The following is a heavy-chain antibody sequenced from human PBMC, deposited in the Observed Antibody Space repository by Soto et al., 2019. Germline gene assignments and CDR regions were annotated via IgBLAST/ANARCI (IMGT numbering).Heavy chain of an antibody. CDR1: GFTFSAYS. J-gene: IGHJ5*02. V-gene: IGHV3-21*01. CDR2: ISGSSTYI. D-gene: IGHD3-3*01. CDR3: ARAYFRSGSPVLQRWFDP. Sequence: EVQLVESGGGLVKPGGSLRLSCAASGFTFSAYSMNWVRHAPGKGLEWVSSISGSSTYIYYADSVEGRFTISRDNAKNSLYLQVNSLRAEDTAVYYCARAYFRSGSPVLQRWFDPWGQGTLVTVSS.